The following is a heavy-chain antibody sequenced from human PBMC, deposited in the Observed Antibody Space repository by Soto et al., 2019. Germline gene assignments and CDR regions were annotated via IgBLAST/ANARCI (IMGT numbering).Heavy chain of an antibody. J-gene: IGHJ3*02. CDR2: IDWDDDK. Sequence: SGPTLVNPTQTLTLTCTFSGFSLSTSGMCVSWIRQPPGKALEWLALIDWDDDKYYSTSLKTRLTISKDTSKNQVVLTMTNMDPVDTATYYCARTTYYYDSSEHDAFDIWGQGTMVTVSS. D-gene: IGHD3-22*01. CDR1: GFSLSTSGMC. V-gene: IGHV2-70*01. CDR3: ARTTYYYDSSEHDAFDI.